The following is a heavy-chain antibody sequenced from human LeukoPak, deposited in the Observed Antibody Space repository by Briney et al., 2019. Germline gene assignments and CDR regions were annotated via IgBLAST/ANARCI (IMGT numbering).Heavy chain of an antibody. Sequence: PSETLSLTCAVYGGSFSGYYWSWIPQPPGKGLEWIGEINHSGSTNYNPSLKSRVTISVDTSKNQFSLGLRSVTAADASVYYCARVVVVPARGWGQGTLVTVSS. D-gene: IGHD2-2*01. J-gene: IGHJ1*01. CDR2: INHSGST. CDR1: GGSFSGYY. V-gene: IGHV4-34*01. CDR3: ARVVVVPARG.